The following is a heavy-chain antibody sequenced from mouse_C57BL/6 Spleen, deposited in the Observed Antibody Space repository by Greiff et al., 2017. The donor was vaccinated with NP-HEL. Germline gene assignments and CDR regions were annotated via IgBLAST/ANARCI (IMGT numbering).Heavy chain of an antibody. D-gene: IGHD1-1*01. CDR3: ARSDYYGSSHWYLDV. CDR2: IYPGDGDT. CDR1: GYAFSSSW. V-gene: IGHV1-82*01. J-gene: IGHJ1*03. Sequence: QVQLQQSGPELVKPGASVKISCKASGYAFSSSWMNWVKQRPGKGLEWIGRIYPGDGDTNYNGKFKGKATLTADKSSSTAYMQLSSLTSEDSAVYFCARSDYYGSSHWYLDVWGTGTTVTVSS.